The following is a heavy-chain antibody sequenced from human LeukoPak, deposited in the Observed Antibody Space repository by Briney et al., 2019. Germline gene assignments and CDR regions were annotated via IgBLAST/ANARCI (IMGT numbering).Heavy chain of an antibody. V-gene: IGHV4-31*03. Sequence: PSETLSLTCTVSGGSISSGGYYWSGIRQHPGKGLEGIGYIYYSGCTYYNPLLKSRVTISVDTSKNQFSLKLSSVTAADTAVYYCARGHRGVVVPAAITHWFDPWGQGTLVTVSS. CDR3: ARGHRGVVVPAAITHWFDP. CDR2: IYYSGCT. CDR1: GGSISSGGYY. J-gene: IGHJ5*02. D-gene: IGHD2-2*01.